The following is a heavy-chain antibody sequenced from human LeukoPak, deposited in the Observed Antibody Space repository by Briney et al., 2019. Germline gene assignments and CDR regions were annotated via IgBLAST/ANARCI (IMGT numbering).Heavy chain of an antibody. CDR3: ARHLWQITARPWLDP. CDR1: GGSISSGSDY. CDR2: IYYSGAT. V-gene: IGHV4-39*01. D-gene: IGHD3-10*01. J-gene: IGHJ5*02. Sequence: SETLSLTCSVSGGSISSGSDYWGWIRQPPGKGLEWIGTIYYSGATYYNPSLKSRVTMSVDTSKNQFSLKVRSVIAADTALYYCARHLWQITARPWLDPWGPGTLVTVSS.